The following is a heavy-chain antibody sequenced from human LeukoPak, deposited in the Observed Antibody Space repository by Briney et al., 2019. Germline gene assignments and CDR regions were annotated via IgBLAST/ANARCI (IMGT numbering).Heavy chain of an antibody. CDR2: ITISGHTK. V-gene: IGHV3-48*03. CDR1: GCDLNTYE. J-gene: IGHJ5*02. CDR3: ARGDPHADL. Sequence: QAGGSLRLSCAASGCDLNTYEMNWVRQAPGKGLEWIADITISGHTKNYADSVKGRFTISRDNAGTSLYLQMNSLRVEDTGVYYCARGDPHADLWGQGTLVTVSS.